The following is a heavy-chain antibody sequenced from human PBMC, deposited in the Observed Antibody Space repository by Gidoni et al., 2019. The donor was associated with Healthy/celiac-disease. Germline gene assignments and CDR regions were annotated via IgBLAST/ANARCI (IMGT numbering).Heavy chain of an antibody. CDR1: GGTFSSYA. CDR3: ATTFDDILTGYVYYYYGMDV. V-gene: IGHV1-69*06. J-gene: IGHJ6*02. D-gene: IGHD3-9*01. Sequence: QVQLVQSGAAVKKPGSSVKVYCKASGGTFSSYAISWVRQAPGQGLEWMGGIIPIFGTANYAQKFQGRVTITADKSTSTAYMELSSLRSEDTAVYYCATTFDDILTGYVYYYYGMDVWGQGTTVIVSS. CDR2: IIPIFGTA.